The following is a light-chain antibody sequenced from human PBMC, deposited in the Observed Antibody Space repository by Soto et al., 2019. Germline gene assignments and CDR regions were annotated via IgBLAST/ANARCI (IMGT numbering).Light chain of an antibody. CDR1: SSDVGGYKY. CDR3: SSYTSTSTHVA. CDR2: EVG. Sequence: QSAQTQPASVSGSPGQSITISCTGTSSDVGGYKYVSWYQQRPGKAPRLMIYEVGNRPSGVSNRFSGSKSGNTASLTISGLQAEDEGNYYCSSYTSTSTHVAFGGGTKLTVL. J-gene: IGLJ2*01. V-gene: IGLV2-14*01.